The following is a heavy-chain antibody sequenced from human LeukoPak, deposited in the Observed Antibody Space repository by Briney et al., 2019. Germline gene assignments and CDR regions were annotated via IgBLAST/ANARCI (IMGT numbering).Heavy chain of an antibody. Sequence: SETLSLTCVVSGYSINSGYHWGWIRQPPGRGLEWIGSIHRSGSTYYNPSLKGRVTISVDTSKNHFSLKLSSVTAADTAVYYCARPGWVGATGAFHIWGQGTMVTVSS. CDR3: ARPGWVGATGAFHI. J-gene: IGHJ3*02. V-gene: IGHV4-38-2*01. CDR1: GYSINSGYH. D-gene: IGHD1-26*01. CDR2: IHRSGST.